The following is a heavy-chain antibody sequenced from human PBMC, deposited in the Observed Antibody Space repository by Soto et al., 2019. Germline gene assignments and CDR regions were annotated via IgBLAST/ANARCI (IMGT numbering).Heavy chain of an antibody. V-gene: IGHV4-31*03. D-gene: IGHD6-13*01. J-gene: IGHJ2*01. CDR1: GASISSGDYY. CDR2: IFYDGTT. Sequence: QVQLQESGPGLVKPSQTLSLTCTVSGASISSGDYYWSWIRQHPGKGLEWIGYIFYDGTTYYNPSLKSRLALSIDTSEDQFSLELTSVTAADTAVYYCARDRDSNFPGWYFDLWGRGTPVTVSS. CDR3: ARDRDSNFPGWYFDL.